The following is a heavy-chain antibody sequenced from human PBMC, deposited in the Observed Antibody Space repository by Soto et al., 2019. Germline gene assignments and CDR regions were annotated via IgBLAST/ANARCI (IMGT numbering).Heavy chain of an antibody. CDR2: IYGSGGSGST. J-gene: IGHJ4*02. CDR1: GDSITSGGYY. D-gene: IGHD2-15*01. CDR3: ARNPAGYCSGIDY. V-gene: IGHV4-31*03. Sequence: QVQLQESGPGLVKPSQTLSLTCTVTGDSITSGGYYWSWIRQHPGKGLEWLGYIYGSGGSGSTLYNPSLKSRITLSVDTSKTQFSLNLSSVTVADTAVYFCARNPAGYCSGIDYWCQGTLVTVSS.